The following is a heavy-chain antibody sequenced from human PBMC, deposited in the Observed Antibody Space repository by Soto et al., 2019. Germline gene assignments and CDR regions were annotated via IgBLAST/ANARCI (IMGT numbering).Heavy chain of an antibody. V-gene: IGHV3-48*02. Sequence: EVQLVESGGGLVQPGGSLRLSCAAYGFTFSSYSMNWVRQAPGKGLAWVSYISTSSSTIYYADSVKGRLTISRDNAKNSLYLQMNSLSDEDTAVYYCARYDDTSGYYYADYWGQGTLVTVSS. D-gene: IGHD3-22*01. CDR1: GFTFSSYS. J-gene: IGHJ4*02. CDR3: ARYDDTSGYYYADY. CDR2: ISTSSSTI.